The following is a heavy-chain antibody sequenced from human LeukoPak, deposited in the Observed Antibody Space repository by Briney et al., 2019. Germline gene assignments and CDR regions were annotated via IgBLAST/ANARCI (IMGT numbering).Heavy chain of an antibody. CDR2: IKQDGSEK. V-gene: IGHV3-7*01. CDR3: ARDTTYSDQDYSDYASFDY. J-gene: IGHJ4*02. Sequence: GGSLRLSCAASGFTFSTYWMNWVRQAPGKGLEWVATIKQDGSEKHYVDSVKGRFIISRDNAKNSLYLQMNSLRAEDTAVYYCARDTTYSDQDYSDYASFDYWGQGTLVTVSS. D-gene: IGHD4-11*01. CDR1: GFTFSTYW.